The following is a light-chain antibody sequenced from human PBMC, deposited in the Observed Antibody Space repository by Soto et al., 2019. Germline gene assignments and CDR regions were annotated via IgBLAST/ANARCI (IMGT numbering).Light chain of an antibody. CDR1: QSVSRN. CDR2: GAS. Sequence: EIVMTQSPDTLSVSPGERATLSCRASQSVSRNLAWDPQRPGQAPRLLIYGASTRATGIPARFSGSGSGRDFKLTISSLQSEDFAVYDCQQYNDWHGGTFGQGTKVDIK. V-gene: IGKV3-15*01. J-gene: IGKJ1*01. CDR3: QQYNDWHGGT.